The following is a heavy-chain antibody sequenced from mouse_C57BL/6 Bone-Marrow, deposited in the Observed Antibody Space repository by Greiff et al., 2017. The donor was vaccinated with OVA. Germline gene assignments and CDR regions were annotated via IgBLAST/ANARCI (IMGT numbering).Heavy chain of an antibody. Sequence: QVQLQQPGAEHVKPGASVKLSCKASGYTFPSYWMQWVKQRPGQGLEWIGEIDPSDSYTNYNQKFKGKATLTVDTSSSTAYMQLSSLTSEDSAVYYCAREGNGYAMDYWGQGTSVTVSS. V-gene: IGHV1-50*01. CDR2: IDPSDSYT. J-gene: IGHJ4*01. CDR3: AREGNGYAMDY. CDR1: GYTFPSYW. D-gene: IGHD2-1*01.